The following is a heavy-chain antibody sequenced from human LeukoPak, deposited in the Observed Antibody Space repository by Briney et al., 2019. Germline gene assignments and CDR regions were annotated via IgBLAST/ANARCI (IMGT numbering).Heavy chain of an antibody. J-gene: IGHJ3*02. Sequence: GGSLRLSCAASGFTFSSYGMHWVRQAPGKGLEWGAFIRYDGSNKYYADSVKGRFTISRGNSKNTLYLQMNSLRAEDMAVYYCARDCTSSRCRDAFDIWGQGTMVTVSS. CDR1: GFTFSSYG. D-gene: IGHD2-2*01. CDR3: ARDCTSSRCRDAFDI. CDR2: IRYDGSNK. V-gene: IGHV3-30*02.